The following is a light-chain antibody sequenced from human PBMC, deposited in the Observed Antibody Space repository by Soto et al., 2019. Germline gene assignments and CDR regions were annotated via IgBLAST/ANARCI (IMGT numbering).Light chain of an antibody. J-gene: IGKJ1*01. V-gene: IGKV1-6*01. Sequence: AIQMTQPPSSPSASVGDRVTITCRASQGIRDELGWYQQKPGKAPKLLIYGATILQSGVPSRFGGSGSGTDFTLTISSLQPEDCATYYCLQDYNFPWRFGQGSKEDI. CDR3: LQDYNFPWR. CDR1: QGIRDE. CDR2: GAT.